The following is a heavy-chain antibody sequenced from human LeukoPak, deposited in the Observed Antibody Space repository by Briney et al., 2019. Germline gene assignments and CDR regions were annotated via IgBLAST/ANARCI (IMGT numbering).Heavy chain of an antibody. Sequence: SETLSLTCTVSGGSISSGSYYWSWIRQPAGKGLEWIGRIYTSGSTNYNPSLKSRVTISVDTSKNQFSLKLSSVTAADTAVYYCARKGNYFDYWGQGTLVTVSS. CDR2: IYTSGST. D-gene: IGHD3-10*01. V-gene: IGHV4-61*02. J-gene: IGHJ4*02. CDR1: GGSISSGSYY. CDR3: ARKGNYFDY.